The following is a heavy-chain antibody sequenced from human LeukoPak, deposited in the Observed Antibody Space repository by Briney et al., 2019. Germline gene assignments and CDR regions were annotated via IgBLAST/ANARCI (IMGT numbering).Heavy chain of an antibody. CDR2: IHHSGST. J-gene: IGHJ5*02. Sequence: SETLSLTCTVSGGSISSGNYYWSWIRQHPGKGLEWIGYIHHSGSTYYNPSLKSRVIISVDTSKNQFTLKLNSVTAADTAVYYCASYGSGSYRFDPWGQGTLVTVSS. D-gene: IGHD3-10*01. CDR3: ASYGSGSYRFDP. CDR1: GGSISSGNYY. V-gene: IGHV4-31*03.